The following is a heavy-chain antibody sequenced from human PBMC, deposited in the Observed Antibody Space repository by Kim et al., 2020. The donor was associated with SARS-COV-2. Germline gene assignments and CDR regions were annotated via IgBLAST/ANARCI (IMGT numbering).Heavy chain of an antibody. J-gene: IGHJ2*01. D-gene: IGHD6-13*01. CDR3: ARARGAAAGNRGYFDL. Sequence: GESLKISCKGSGYSFTSYWIGWVRQMPGKGLEWMGIIYPGDSDTRYSPSFQGQVTISADKSISTAYLQWSSLKASDTAMYYCARARGAAAGNRGYFDLWGRGTLVTVSS. CDR1: GYSFTSYW. CDR2: IYPGDSDT. V-gene: IGHV5-51*01.